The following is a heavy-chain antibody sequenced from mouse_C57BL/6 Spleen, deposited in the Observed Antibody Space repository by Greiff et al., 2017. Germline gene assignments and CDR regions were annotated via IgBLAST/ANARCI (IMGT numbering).Heavy chain of an antibody. CDR3: ANYGSSLSGFAY. V-gene: IGHV1-42*01. Sequence: VQLQQSGPELVKPGASVKISCKASGYSFTGYYMNWVKQSPEKSLEWIGEINPSTGGTTYNQKFKAKATLTVDKSSSTAYMQRKSLTSEDSAVYYCANYGSSLSGFAYWGQGTLVTVSA. D-gene: IGHD1-1*01. CDR2: INPSTGGT. CDR1: GYSFTGYY. J-gene: IGHJ3*01.